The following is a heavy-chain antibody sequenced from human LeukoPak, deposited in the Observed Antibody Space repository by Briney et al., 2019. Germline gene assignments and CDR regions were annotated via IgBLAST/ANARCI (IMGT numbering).Heavy chain of an antibody. V-gene: IGHV3-48*01. D-gene: IGHD6-6*01. J-gene: IGHJ6*03. Sequence: PGGSLRLSCAASGFTFSSYSMNWVRQAPGKGLEWVSYISSSSSTIYYADSVKGRFTISRDNAKNSLYLQMNSLGAEDTAVYYCARTPYSSSSFDYYYMDVWGKGTTVTVSS. CDR3: ARTPYSSSSFDYYYMDV. CDR1: GFTFSSYS. CDR2: ISSSSSTI.